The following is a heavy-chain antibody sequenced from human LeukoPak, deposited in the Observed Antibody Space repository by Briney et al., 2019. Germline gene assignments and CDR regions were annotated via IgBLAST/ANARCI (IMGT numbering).Heavy chain of an antibody. D-gene: IGHD6-19*01. Sequence: GGSLRLSCAASGFTFSSYAMHWVRQAPGKGLEYVSAISSNGGSTYYANSVKGRFTISRDNAKNSLYLQMNSLRAEDTAVYYCARGHSSGWYYFDYWGQGTLVTVSS. J-gene: IGHJ4*02. CDR2: ISSNGGST. V-gene: IGHV3-64*01. CDR3: ARGHSSGWYYFDY. CDR1: GFTFSSYA.